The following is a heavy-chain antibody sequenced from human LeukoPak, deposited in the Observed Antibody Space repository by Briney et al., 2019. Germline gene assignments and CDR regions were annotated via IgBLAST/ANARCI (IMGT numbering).Heavy chain of an antibody. Sequence: PSETLSLTCAVYGGSFSGYYWSWIRQPPGKGLEWIGEINHSGSTNYNPSLKSRVTISVDTSKNQFSLKLSSVTAADTAVYYCARDRRYDPYYMDVWGKGTTVTVSS. CDR3: ARDRRYDPYYMDV. V-gene: IGHV4-34*01. CDR2: INHSGST. CDR1: GGSFSGYY. J-gene: IGHJ6*03. D-gene: IGHD3-3*01.